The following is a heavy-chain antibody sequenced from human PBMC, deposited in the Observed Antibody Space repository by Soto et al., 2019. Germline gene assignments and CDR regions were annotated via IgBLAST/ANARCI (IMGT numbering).Heavy chain of an antibody. D-gene: IGHD5-12*01. CDR2: VYDNGDS. Sequence: QVQLQESGPGLVKPSETLSLTCTVSGGSIDGYNCAWIRQTPGKALEWVGYVYDNGDSGYNPSLKRRVTLSMDTSKGRFSLQLRSVTAADTAVYYCVRPGIGRLHGLVDVWGRGTTVTVSS. J-gene: IGHJ6*01. V-gene: IGHV4-59*08. CDR1: GGSIDGYN. CDR3: VRPGIGRLHGLVDV.